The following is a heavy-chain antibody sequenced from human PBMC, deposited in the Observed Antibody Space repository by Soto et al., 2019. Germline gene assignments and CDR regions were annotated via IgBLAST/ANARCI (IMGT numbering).Heavy chain of an antibody. CDR2: IYSGGST. D-gene: IGHD6-19*01. CDR1: GFTVSSNY. V-gene: IGHV3-66*01. Sequence: PGGSLRLSCAASGFTVSSNYMSWVRQAPGKGLEWVSVIYSGGSTYYADSVKGRFTISRDNSKNTLYLQMNSLRAEDTAVYYCARAQAGSGWPMDVWGQGTTVTVSS. CDR3: ARAQAGSGWPMDV. J-gene: IGHJ6*02.